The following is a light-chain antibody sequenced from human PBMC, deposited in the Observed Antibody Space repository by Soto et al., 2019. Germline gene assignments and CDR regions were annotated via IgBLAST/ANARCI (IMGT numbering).Light chain of an antibody. Sequence: QSALTQPASVSASPGQSITISCTGVSSNVRVYNLVSWYQQYPGKAPKLLIYEDTKRPSGVSDRFSGSKSGDTASLTISGLLPEDEADYYCCSYVYTRRIFGGGTKLTVL. CDR1: SSNVRVYNL. J-gene: IGLJ2*01. V-gene: IGLV2-23*01. CDR2: EDT. CDR3: CSYVYTRRI.